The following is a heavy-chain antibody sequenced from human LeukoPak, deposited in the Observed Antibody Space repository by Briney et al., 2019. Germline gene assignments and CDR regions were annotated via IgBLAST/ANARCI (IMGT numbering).Heavy chain of an antibody. D-gene: IGHD6-19*01. CDR3: AKTSSGWYIRTSDY. J-gene: IGHJ4*02. V-gene: IGHV4-34*01. CDR1: GGSFSGYY. CDR2: INHSGST. Sequence: SETLSLTCAVYGGSFSGYYWSWIRQPPGKGLERIGEINHSGSTNYNPSLKCRVTISVDTSKNQFSLKLSSVTAADTAVYYCAKTSSGWYIRTSDYWGQGTLVTVSS.